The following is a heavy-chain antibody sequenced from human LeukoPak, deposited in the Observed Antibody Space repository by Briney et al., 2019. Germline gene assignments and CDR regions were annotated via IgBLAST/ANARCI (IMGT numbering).Heavy chain of an antibody. CDR3: ARVFYSSGWYGNFDY. D-gene: IGHD6-19*01. J-gene: IGHJ4*02. CDR1: GFTFSSYA. Sequence: GGSLRLSCAASGFTFSSYAMHWVRQAPGKGLEWVAVISCDGGNKYYADSVKGRFTISRDNSKNTLYLQMNSLRAEDTAVYYCARVFYSSGWYGNFDYWGQGTLVTVSS. CDR2: ISCDGGNK. V-gene: IGHV3-30*04.